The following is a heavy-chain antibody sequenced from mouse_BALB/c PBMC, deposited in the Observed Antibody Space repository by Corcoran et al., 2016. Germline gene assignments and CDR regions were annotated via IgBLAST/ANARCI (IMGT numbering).Heavy chain of an antibody. CDR2: IYWDDDK. CDR1: GFSLSTSGMG. J-gene: IGHJ2*01. V-gene: IGHV8-12*01. CDR3: ARRGGWDADFDY. Sequence: QVTLKESGPGILQPSQTLSLTCSFSGFSLSTSGMGVSWIRQPSGKGLEWLAHIYWDDDKRYNPSLKSRLTISKDTSRNQVFLKITSVDTAATATDYCARRGGWDADFDYWGQGTTLTVSS. D-gene: IGHD4-1*01.